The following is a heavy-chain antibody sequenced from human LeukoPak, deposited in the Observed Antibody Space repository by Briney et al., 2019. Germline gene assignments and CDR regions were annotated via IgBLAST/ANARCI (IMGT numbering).Heavy chain of an antibody. CDR3: ARGLSIAAYRRDY. D-gene: IGHD6-6*01. Sequence: ASVTVSCTASGYTFTGYYMHWMRQAPGQGLEWMGWINPNSGGTNYAQKFQGRVTMTRDTSISTAYMELSRLRSDDTAVYYCARGLSIAAYRRDYWGQGTLVTVSS. V-gene: IGHV1-2*02. CDR1: GYTFTGYY. CDR2: INPNSGGT. J-gene: IGHJ4*02.